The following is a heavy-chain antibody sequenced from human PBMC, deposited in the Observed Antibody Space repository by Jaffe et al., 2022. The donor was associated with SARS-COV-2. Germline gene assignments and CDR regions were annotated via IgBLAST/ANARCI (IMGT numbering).Heavy chain of an antibody. V-gene: IGHV4-39*01. CDR1: GTSIYSSNYY. D-gene: IGHD2-2*02. CDR2: MSYAGKT. CDR3: ARLRYTHTVLID. J-gene: IGHJ4*02. Sequence: QVHLQESGPAQLKSSETLSLTCRVSGTSIYSSNYYWGWVRQAPGRGLEYIASMSYAGKTYYSPSLKSRVYISLDASKSQFSLRLASVTAADAAVYFCARLRYTHTVLIDWGQGALVTVSS.